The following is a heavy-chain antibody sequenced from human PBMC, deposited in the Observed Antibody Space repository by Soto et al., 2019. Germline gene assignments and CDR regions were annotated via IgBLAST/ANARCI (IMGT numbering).Heavy chain of an antibody. Sequence: PSETLSLTCTVSGGSISSGGYYWSWIRQHPGKGLEWIGYIYYSGSTYYNPSLKSRVTISVDTSKNQFSLKLSSVTAADTAVYYCARDRGPMVRGVANQKSYYYYGMDVWGQGTTVTVSS. J-gene: IGHJ6*02. D-gene: IGHD3-10*01. CDR2: IYYSGST. CDR3: ARDRGPMVRGVANQKSYYYYGMDV. V-gene: IGHV4-31*03. CDR1: GGSISSGGYY.